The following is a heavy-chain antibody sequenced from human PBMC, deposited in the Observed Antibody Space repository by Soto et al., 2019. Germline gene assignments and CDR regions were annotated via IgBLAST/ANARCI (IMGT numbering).Heavy chain of an antibody. CDR2: IYYRGST. D-gene: IGHD1-20*01. J-gene: IGHJ4*02. Sequence: QVQLQESGPGLVKPSQTLSLTCTVSGGSISSGGYYWSWIRQHPGKGLEGIGYIYYRGSTYYNPSHKSRVTISVDTSKNQFSLKLSSVTAADTAVYYCARFIPGTGSDYWGQGTLVTVSS. V-gene: IGHV4-31*03. CDR1: GGSISSGGYY. CDR3: ARFIPGTGSDY.